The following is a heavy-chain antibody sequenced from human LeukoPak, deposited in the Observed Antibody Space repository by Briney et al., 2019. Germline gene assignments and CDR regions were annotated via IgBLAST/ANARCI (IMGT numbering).Heavy chain of an antibody. V-gene: IGHV4-61*01. CDR2: INYSGST. CDR3: ARGGSHGVNSADWYFDF. Sequence: SETLSLTCAVSGYSISSGYYWGWIRQPPGKGLEWIGYINYSGSTNYNPSLKSRVTTSVDTSKSQFSLKLSSVTAADTAVYYCARGGSHGVNSADWYFDFWGRGTPVTVSS. D-gene: IGHD4-23*01. J-gene: IGHJ2*01. CDR1: GYSISSGYY.